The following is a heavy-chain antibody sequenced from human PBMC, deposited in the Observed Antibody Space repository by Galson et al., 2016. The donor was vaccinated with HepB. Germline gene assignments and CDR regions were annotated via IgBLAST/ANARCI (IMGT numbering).Heavy chain of an antibody. CDR3: ARKWAYDRTIMDD. V-gene: IGHV3-30-3*01. Sequence: SLRLSCAASGFTFSSYAMHWVRQAPGKGLEWVALISYDGNNKYYADSVRGRFTISRDNSKNTLYLQMNSLRPEDTAVYYCARKWAYDRTIMDDWGQGTLVTVSS. CDR1: GFTFSSYA. J-gene: IGHJ4*02. D-gene: IGHD3-22*01. CDR2: ISYDGNNK.